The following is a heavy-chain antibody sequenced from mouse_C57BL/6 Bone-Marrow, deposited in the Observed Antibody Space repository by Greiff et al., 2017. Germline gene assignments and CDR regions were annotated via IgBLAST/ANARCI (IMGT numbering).Heavy chain of an antibody. CDR1: GYTYTSYW. J-gene: IGHJ1*03. CDR3: AGDGSSCWYFDV. CDR2: IDPNSGST. V-gene: IGHV1-64*01. D-gene: IGHD1-1*01. Sequence: QVQLQQPVAELVRPGASVKLSCKASGYTYTSYWMHWVKQRPGQGLEWIGRIDPNSGSTNYNAKFKSKATLTVDKSSSTAYLQLSSLTSEDSAVFYCAGDGSSCWYFDVWGTGTTVTVSA.